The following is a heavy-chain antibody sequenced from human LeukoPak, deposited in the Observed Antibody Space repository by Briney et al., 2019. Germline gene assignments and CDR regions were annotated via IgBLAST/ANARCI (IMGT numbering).Heavy chain of an antibody. CDR3: AIPRGNCSSTSCYGLPDWFDP. CDR2: IFSGGST. J-gene: IGHJ5*02. CDR1: GFTVSSNS. V-gene: IGHV3-53*01. Sequence: PGGSLRLSCAASGFTVSSNSMSWVRKAPGKGLEWVSVIFSGGSTYYADSAKGRFPISRDNSKPTLYLQMNRLRAEYTAVYYWAIPRGNCSSTSCYGLPDWFDPWGQGTLVTVSS. D-gene: IGHD2-2*01.